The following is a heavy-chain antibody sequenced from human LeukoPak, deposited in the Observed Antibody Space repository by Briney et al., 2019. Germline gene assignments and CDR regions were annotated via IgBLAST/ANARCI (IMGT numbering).Heavy chain of an antibody. D-gene: IGHD6-19*01. CDR1: GGSISSSSYY. CDR2: IYYSGST. V-gene: IGHV4-39*07. Sequence: SETLSLTCTVSGGSISSSSYYWGWIRQPPGKGLEWIGSIYYSGSTYYNPSLKSRVTISVDTSKNQFSLKLSSVTAADTAVYYCSGIAVAGTIHFDYWGQGTLVTVSS. J-gene: IGHJ4*02. CDR3: SGIAVAGTIHFDY.